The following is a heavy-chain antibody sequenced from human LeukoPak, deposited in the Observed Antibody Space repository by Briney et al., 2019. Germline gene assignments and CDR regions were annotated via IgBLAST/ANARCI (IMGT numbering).Heavy chain of an antibody. CDR3: AKADSGDAPALGISAY. CDR1: GFTFSSYA. Sequence: GGSLRLSCAASGFTFSSYAMHWVRQAPGKGLEWVAVISYDGGTNKYYADSVKGRFTVSRDDSKNTLYLQMNSLRADDTAVYYCAKADSGDAPALGISAYWGQGTLVTVSS. CDR2: ISYDGGTNK. D-gene: IGHD2-15*01. V-gene: IGHV3-30*04. J-gene: IGHJ4*02.